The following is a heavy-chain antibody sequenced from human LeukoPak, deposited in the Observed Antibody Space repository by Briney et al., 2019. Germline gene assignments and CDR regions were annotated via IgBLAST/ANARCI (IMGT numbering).Heavy chain of an antibody. J-gene: IGHJ3*02. CDR3: ARPTTAGLADAFDI. V-gene: IGHV5-51*01. D-gene: IGHD4-11*01. Sequence: GESLKISCKGSGYRFTSYWIGWVRQMPGKGLEWMGIIYPDDSDTRYSPSFQGQVTISADKSISTAYLQWSSLKASDTAMYFCARPTTAGLADAFDIWGQGTMVTVSS. CDR2: IYPDDSDT. CDR1: GYRFTSYW.